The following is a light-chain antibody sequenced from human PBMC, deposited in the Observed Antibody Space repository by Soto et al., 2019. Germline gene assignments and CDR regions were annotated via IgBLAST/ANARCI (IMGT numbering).Light chain of an antibody. J-gene: IGKJ1*01. V-gene: IGKV3-11*01. CDR2: NAS. CDR1: QSVSSY. CDR3: QQLSNWPPT. Sequence: EIVLTQSPSILSLSPGERATISCRASQSVSSYLAWYQQKPGQAPRLLIYNASNRDTGIPARFSGSGSGAEFTLTITSLEPEDFAVYYCQQLSNWPPTFGQGTKVEIK.